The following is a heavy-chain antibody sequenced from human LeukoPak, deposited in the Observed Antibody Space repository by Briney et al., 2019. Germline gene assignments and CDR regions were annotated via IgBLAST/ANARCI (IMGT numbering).Heavy chain of an antibody. CDR2: IRYDGSNK. CDR3: AKLGPYYYGSGSFDY. CDR1: GFTFSSYG. Sequence: GGSLRLSCAASGFTFSSYGMHWVRQAPGKGLEWVAFIRYDGSNKYYADSVKGRFTISRDNSKNTLYLQMNSLRAEDTAVYYCAKLGPYYYGSGSFDYWGQGTLVTVSS. V-gene: IGHV3-30*02. J-gene: IGHJ4*02. D-gene: IGHD3-10*01.